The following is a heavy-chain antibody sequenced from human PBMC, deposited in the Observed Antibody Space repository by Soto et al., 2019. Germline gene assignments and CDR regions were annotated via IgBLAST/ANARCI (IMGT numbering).Heavy chain of an antibody. CDR1: GYTFTNYF. D-gene: IGHD3-3*01. CDR3: ARDPTSYDFWAGSYYFHGMDV. V-gene: IGHV1-46*01. CDR2: INLGNIIT. J-gene: IGHJ6*02. Sequence: QVQLVQSGAEVKKPGASVKVACKTSGYTFTNYFVHWVRQAPGQGLEWMGAINLGNIITNYALRFQGRVTMTRDTSTNAVYLELSSLRSEDTAVYSCARDPTSYDFWAGSYYFHGMDVWGQGTTVTVSS.